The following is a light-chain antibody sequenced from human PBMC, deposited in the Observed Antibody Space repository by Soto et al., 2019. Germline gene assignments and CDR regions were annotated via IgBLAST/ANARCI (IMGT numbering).Light chain of an antibody. V-gene: IGLV2-8*01. CDR2: EVS. Sequence: QSALTQPPSASGSPGQSVTISCTGTSSDVGGYDFVSWYQQHPGKAPKILIYEVSKRASGVPDRFSGSKSGNTASLTVSGLQPDDEADYYCNSYTGGNPSYVFGTGTKLTVL. J-gene: IGLJ1*01. CDR1: SSDVGGYDF. CDR3: NSYTGGNPSYV.